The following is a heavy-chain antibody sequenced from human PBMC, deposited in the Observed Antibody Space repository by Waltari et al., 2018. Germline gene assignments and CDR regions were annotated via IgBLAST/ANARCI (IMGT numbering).Heavy chain of an antibody. CDR2: ISGSGDAT. CDR3: AKDKAAIVYWFDP. V-gene: IGHV3-23*01. J-gene: IGHJ5*02. CDR1: GFPFSSYA. Sequence: EVQLLESGGGLVQPGGSLRLSCASSGFPFSSYAMRWVRQAPGKGLEWVSAISGSGDATYYADSVKGRFTMSRDNSNNRLYLQMNSLRAEDTAIYYCAKDKAAIVYWFDPWGQGTLVTVSS. D-gene: IGHD2-2*01.